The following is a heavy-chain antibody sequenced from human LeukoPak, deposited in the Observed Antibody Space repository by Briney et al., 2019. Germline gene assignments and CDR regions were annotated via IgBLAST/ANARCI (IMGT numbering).Heavy chain of an antibody. J-gene: IGHJ2*01. CDR3: AKDRGLAYCGGDCYSPWYFDL. V-gene: IGHV3-23*01. D-gene: IGHD2-21*02. CDR2: ISGSGGST. Sequence: GGSLRLSCAASGFTFSSYAMSWVRQAPGKGLEWVSVISGSGGSTYYADSVKGRFTISRDNSKNTLYLQMNSLRAEDTAVYYCAKDRGLAYCGGDCYSPWYFDLWGRGTLVTVSS. CDR1: GFTFSSYA.